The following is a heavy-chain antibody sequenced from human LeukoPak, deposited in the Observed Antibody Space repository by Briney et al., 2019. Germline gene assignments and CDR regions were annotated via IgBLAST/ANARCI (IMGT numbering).Heavy chain of an antibody. D-gene: IGHD5-12*01. CDR3: ARDIENSGFNLDY. CDR2: IWHDGGRK. V-gene: IGHV3-33*01. J-gene: IGHJ4*02. Sequence: GGSLRLSCVVSGFTFSTHGFHWVRPAPGKGLEWVSVIWHDGGRKEYADSVRGRFTTSRDNSNLYLQMNSLRAEDTAIYYCARDIENSGFNLDYWGQGTPVTVSS. CDR1: GFTFSTHG.